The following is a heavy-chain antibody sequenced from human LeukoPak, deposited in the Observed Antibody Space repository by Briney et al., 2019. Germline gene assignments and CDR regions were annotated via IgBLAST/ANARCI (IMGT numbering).Heavy chain of an antibody. CDR2: INPNSGGT. CDR1: GYTFTGYY. Sequence: GASVKVSCKASGYTFTGYYMHWVRQAPGQGLEWMGWINPNSGGTNYAQKFQGRVTMTRDTSISTAYMELSRLRSDDTAVYYCARDSIAAAGTGGNWFDPWGQGTLVTVSS. V-gene: IGHV1-2*02. CDR3: ARDSIAAAGTGGNWFDP. J-gene: IGHJ5*02. D-gene: IGHD6-13*01.